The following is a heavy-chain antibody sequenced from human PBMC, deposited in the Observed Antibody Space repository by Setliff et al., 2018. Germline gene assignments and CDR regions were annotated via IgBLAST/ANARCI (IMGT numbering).Heavy chain of an antibody. Sequence: LSLTCTVSGGSISNYYWSWIRQPAGKGLEWIGHIYIGGSANYNPSLKSRVTMSIDTSKNQFSLKLNSVTAADMAVYYCAREQWLDPPGYYYMDVWAKGTTVTVSS. CDR2: IYIGGSA. CDR3: AREQWLDPPGYYYMDV. CDR1: GGSISNYY. V-gene: IGHV4-4*07. J-gene: IGHJ6*03. D-gene: IGHD6-19*01.